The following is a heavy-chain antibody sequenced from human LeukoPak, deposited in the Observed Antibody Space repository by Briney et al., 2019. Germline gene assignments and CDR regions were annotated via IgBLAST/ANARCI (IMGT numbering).Heavy chain of an antibody. V-gene: IGHV3-23*01. D-gene: IGHD3-22*01. CDR2: ISGSGGST. Sequence: TGGSLRLSCAASGFTFSSYAMSWVRQAPGKGLEWVSAISGSGGSTYYADSVKGRFTISRDNSKNTLYLQMNSLRAEDTAVYYCARMEFTMIVVVIGGFDYWGQGTLVTVSS. J-gene: IGHJ4*02. CDR3: ARMEFTMIVVVIGGFDY. CDR1: GFTFSSYA.